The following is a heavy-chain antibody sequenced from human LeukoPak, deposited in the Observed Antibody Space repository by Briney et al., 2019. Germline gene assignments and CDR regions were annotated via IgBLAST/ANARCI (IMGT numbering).Heavy chain of an antibody. Sequence: PGRSLRLSCAASGFTFSSYGMHWVRQAPGKGLEWVAVIWYDGSNKYYADSVKGRFTISRDNSKNTLYLQMNSLRAEDTAVYYCAKDTPPSGSYFDYWGQGTPVTVSS. V-gene: IGHV3-33*06. CDR2: IWYDGSNK. D-gene: IGHD1-26*01. CDR3: AKDTPPSGSYFDY. J-gene: IGHJ4*02. CDR1: GFTFSSYG.